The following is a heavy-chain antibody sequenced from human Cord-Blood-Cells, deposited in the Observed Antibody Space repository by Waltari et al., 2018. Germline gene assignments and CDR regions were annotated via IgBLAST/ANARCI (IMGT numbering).Heavy chain of an antibody. CDR2: FDPEDGET. D-gene: IGHD3-22*01. J-gene: IGHJ3*02. CDR3: ATAMIVVVITDHAFDI. V-gene: IGHV1-24*01. Sequence: QVQLVQSGAEVKKPGASVKVSCKVSGYTLTELSMHWVRTAPGKGLEWMGGFDPEDGETIYAQKFQGRVTMTEDTSTDTAYMELSSLRSEDTAVYYCATAMIVVVITDHAFDIWGQGTMVTVSS. CDR1: GYTLTELS.